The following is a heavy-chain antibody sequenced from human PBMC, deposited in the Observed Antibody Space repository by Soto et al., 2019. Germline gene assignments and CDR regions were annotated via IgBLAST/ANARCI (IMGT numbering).Heavy chain of an antibody. CDR2: INHSGST. CDR3: ARDLSTYYYGSGSFLGVPLDGMDV. J-gene: IGHJ6*02. D-gene: IGHD3-10*01. V-gene: IGHV4-34*01. CDR1: GGSFSGYY. Sequence: SETLSLTCAVYGGSFSGYYWSWIRQPPGKGLEWIGEINHSGSTNYNPSLKSRVTISVDTSKNQFSLKLSSVTAADTAVYYCARDLSTYYYGSGSFLGVPLDGMDVWGQGTTVTVSS.